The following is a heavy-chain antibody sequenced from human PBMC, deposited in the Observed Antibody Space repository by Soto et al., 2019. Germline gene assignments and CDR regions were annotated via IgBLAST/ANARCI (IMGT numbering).Heavy chain of an antibody. CDR1: GGTFSSYT. J-gene: IGHJ4*02. V-gene: IGHV1-69*02. Sequence: QVQLVQSGAEVKKPGSSVKVSCKASGGTFSSYTISWVRQAPGQGLEWMGRIIPILGIANYAQKFQGRVTITADKSTSAAYMELSSLRSEATAVYCCARGRRVAGDFDYWGKGTLVTVSS. CDR2: IIPILGIA. CDR3: ARGRRVAGDFDY. D-gene: IGHD6-19*01.